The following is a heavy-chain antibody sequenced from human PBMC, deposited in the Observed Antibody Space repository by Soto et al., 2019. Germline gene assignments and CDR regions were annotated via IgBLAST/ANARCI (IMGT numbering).Heavy chain of an antibody. CDR3: ARESEDLTSNFDY. Sequence: EVQLVESGGGLVKSGGSLRLSCAASGFTFTRYSMNWVRQAPGKGLEWVSSISSTTIYYGDSMKGRFTISRDNAKNSLYLEMNSLRAEDTAVYYCARESEDLTSNFDYWGQGTLVTVSS. V-gene: IGHV3-21*06. J-gene: IGHJ4*02. CDR2: ISSTTI. CDR1: GFTFTRYS.